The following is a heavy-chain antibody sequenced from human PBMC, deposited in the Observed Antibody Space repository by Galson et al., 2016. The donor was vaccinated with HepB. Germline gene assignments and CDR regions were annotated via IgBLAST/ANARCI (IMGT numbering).Heavy chain of an antibody. CDR3: ASRGFYGSLDN. D-gene: IGHD5-12*01. Sequence: SLRLSCAASGFTFSETYMTWIRQAPGKGLGWISYITSSGGLSYYADSMEGRFTSPRDNAKNAVYLQINSLRAEDTAVYYCASRGFYGSLDNWGQGTLVTVSS. V-gene: IGHV3-11*01. J-gene: IGHJ4*02. CDR2: ITSSGGLS. CDR1: GFTFSETY.